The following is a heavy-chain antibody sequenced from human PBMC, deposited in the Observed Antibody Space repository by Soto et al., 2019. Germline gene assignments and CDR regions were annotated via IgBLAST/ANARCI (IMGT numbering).Heavy chain of an antibody. Sequence: SGGSLRLSCAASGFTFSSYWMSWVRQAPGKGLEWVANIKQDGSEKYYVDSVKGRFTISRDNAKNSLYLQMNSLRAEDTAVYYCARDRVARSLTGLNYFDYWGQGTLVTVSS. J-gene: IGHJ4*02. D-gene: IGHD2-21*01. CDR3: ARDRVARSLTGLNYFDY. CDR1: GFTFSSYW. CDR2: IKQDGSEK. V-gene: IGHV3-7*01.